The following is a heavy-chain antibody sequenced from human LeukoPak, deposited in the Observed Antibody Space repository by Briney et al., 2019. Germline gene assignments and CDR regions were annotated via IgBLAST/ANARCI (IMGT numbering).Heavy chain of an antibody. V-gene: IGHV3-21*01. Sequence: PGGSLRLSCAASGFTFSSYGMSWVRQAPGKGLEWVSSISSSSSYIYYADSVKGRFTISRDNAKNSLYLQMNSLRAEDTAVYYCARTHYDILTGYAPANDYWGQGTLVTVSS. D-gene: IGHD3-9*01. CDR2: ISSSSSYI. CDR1: GFTFSSYG. J-gene: IGHJ4*02. CDR3: ARTHYDILTGYAPANDY.